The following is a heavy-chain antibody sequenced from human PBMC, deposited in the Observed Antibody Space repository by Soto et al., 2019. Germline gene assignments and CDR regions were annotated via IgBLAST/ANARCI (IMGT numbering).Heavy chain of an antibody. D-gene: IGHD6-19*01. J-gene: IGHJ3*02. V-gene: IGHV1-69*01. CDR2: IIPIFGTA. CDR1: GGTFSSYA. Sequence: QVQLVQSGAEVKKPGSSVKVSCKASGGTFSSYAISWVRQAPGQGLEWMGGIIPIFGTANYAQKFQGRVTRSAEEGASTGCRELSRVRSEDAAVYYWVRAGSSGWFQQNGAFDIWGQGTMVAVSS. CDR3: VRAGSSGWFQQNGAFDI.